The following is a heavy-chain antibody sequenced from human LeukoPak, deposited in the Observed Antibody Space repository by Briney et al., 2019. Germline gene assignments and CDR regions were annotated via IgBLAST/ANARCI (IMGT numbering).Heavy chain of an antibody. Sequence: ASVKVSCKASGYTFTGYYMHWVRQAPGQGLEWMGRINPNSGGTNYAQKFQGRVTMTRDTSISTAYMELSRLRSDDTAVYYCAREEQQLVWPDAYYYMGVWGKGTTVTVSS. CDR2: INPNSGGT. CDR3: AREEQQLVWPDAYYYMGV. J-gene: IGHJ6*03. V-gene: IGHV1-2*06. D-gene: IGHD6-13*01. CDR1: GYTFTGYY.